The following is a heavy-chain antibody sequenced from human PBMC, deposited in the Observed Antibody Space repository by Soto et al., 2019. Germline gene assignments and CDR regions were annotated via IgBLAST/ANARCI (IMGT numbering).Heavy chain of an antibody. CDR1: GGSISSGGYS. CDR2: IYHSGST. V-gene: IGHV4-30-2*01. Sequence: PSETLTLTCAVSGGSISSGGYSWSWIRQPPGKDLVWLGYIYHSGSTYYNPSLKSRVTISVDTSKNQFSLKPSSVTAADTAVYYCARNTPRMKYYDFWSGPLPHYCMDVWGQGTTVTVSS. J-gene: IGHJ6*02. D-gene: IGHD3-3*01. CDR3: ARNTPRMKYYDFWSGPLPHYCMDV.